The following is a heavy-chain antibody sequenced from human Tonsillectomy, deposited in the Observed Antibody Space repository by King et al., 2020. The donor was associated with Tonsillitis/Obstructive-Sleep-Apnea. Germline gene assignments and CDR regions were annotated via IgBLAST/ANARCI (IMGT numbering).Heavy chain of an antibody. Sequence: HVQLQESGPGLLKPSETLSLTCTVSGGSISSYYWSWIRQPPGKGLEWIGYIYYSGSTNYNPSLKSRVTISVYTSKNQFSLKLSSVTAADTAVYYCARGSDYYGSGSYSTYYYMDVWGKGTTVTVSS. CDR2: IYYSGST. V-gene: IGHV4-59*01. J-gene: IGHJ6*03. D-gene: IGHD3-10*01. CDR3: ARGSDYYGSGSYSTYYYMDV. CDR1: GGSISSYY.